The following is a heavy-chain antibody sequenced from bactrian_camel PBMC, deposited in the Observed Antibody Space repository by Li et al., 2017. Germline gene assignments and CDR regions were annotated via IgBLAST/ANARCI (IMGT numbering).Heavy chain of an antibody. CDR2: IGMDGRT. J-gene: IGHJ6*01. V-gene: IGHV3S57*01. Sequence: HVQLVESGGGSEKAGESLKLSCVAFGGTYSSYRSYCMAWFRQAPGKEREGVAAIGMDGRTSAADSVKGRFTISRDSFKNTVYLQMNSLKIEDTAVYYCVRDPGFGGTYFGYWGQGTQVTVS. CDR3: VRDPGFGGTYFGY. D-gene: IGHD7*01. CDR1: GGTYSSYRSYC.